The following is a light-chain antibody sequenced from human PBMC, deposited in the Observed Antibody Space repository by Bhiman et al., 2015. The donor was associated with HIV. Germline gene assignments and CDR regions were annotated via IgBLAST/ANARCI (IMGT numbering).Light chain of an antibody. CDR1: SSNLGAGYA. CDR2: GST. Sequence: QSVLTQPPSVSGAPGQRVTISCTGSSSNLGAGYAVHWYQQLPGAAPKLLIHGSTNRPSGVPDRFSGSKSGTSASLAITGLQAEDEADYYCAAWDDSLSGQVFGGGTKLTVL. CDR3: AAWDDSLSGQV. J-gene: IGLJ3*02. V-gene: IGLV1-50*01.